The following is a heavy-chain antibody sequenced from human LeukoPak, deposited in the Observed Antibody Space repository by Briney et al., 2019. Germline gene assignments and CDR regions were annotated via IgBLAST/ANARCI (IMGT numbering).Heavy chain of an antibody. J-gene: IGHJ5*02. D-gene: IGHD6-6*01. V-gene: IGHV3-21*01. CDR2: ISGSSSYI. CDR3: ARDRLSRIAARPDWFDP. CDR1: GFTFSSYS. Sequence: GGSLRLSCAASGFTFSSYSMNWVRQAPGKGLEWVSSISGSSSYIYYADSVKGRFTISRDNAKNSLYLQMNSLRAEDTAVYYCARDRLSRIAARPDWFDPWGQGTLVTVSS.